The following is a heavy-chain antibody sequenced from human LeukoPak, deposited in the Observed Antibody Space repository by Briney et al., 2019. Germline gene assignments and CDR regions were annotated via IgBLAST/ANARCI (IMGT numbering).Heavy chain of an antibody. CDR1: GFTFSSYE. Sequence: GGSLRLSCAASGFTFSSYEMNWVRQALGKGLEWVSYISSSGSTIYYADSVKGRFTISRDNAKNSLYLQMNSLRAEDTAVYYCAREAFRSSWKKFDYWGQGTLVTVSS. V-gene: IGHV3-48*03. CDR3: AREAFRSSWKKFDY. J-gene: IGHJ4*02. CDR2: ISSSGSTI. D-gene: IGHD6-13*01.